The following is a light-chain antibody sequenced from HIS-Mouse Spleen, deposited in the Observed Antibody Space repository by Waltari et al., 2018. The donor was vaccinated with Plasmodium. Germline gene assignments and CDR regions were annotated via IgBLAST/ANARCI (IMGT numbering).Light chain of an antibody. CDR3: YSTDSSGNHRV. J-gene: IGLJ3*02. CDR1: ALPNKS. Sequence: SYELTQPPSVSVSPGQTARTTCPGDALPNKSAYWYQQKSGQSPVRVIYEDSKRPSGIPERFSGSSSGTMATLTISGAQVEDEADYYCYSTDSSGNHRVFGGGTKLTVL. V-gene: IGLV3-10*01. CDR2: EDS.